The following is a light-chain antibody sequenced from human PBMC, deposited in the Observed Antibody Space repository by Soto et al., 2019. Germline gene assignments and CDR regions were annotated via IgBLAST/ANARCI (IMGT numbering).Light chain of an antibody. Sequence: QTVVTQSPSASAPLGASVKLTCTLSSGHSSYAIAWHQQQPEKGPRYLMKLNSDGSHSKGDGIPDRFSGSSSGAERYLTISSLQSEDEADYYCQTWGTGDWVFGGGTKLTVL. CDR3: QTWGTGDWV. CDR1: SGHSSYA. V-gene: IGLV4-69*01. CDR2: LNSDGSH. J-gene: IGLJ3*02.